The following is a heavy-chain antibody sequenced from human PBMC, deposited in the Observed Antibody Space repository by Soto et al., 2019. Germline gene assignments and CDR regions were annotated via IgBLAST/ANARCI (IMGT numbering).Heavy chain of an antibody. J-gene: IGHJ6*02. CDR3: ARGSSSWYYYYYGMDV. D-gene: IGHD6-13*01. CDR2: INPNSGGT. CDR1: GYTFTGYY. Sequence: QVQLVQSGAEVKKPGASVKVSCKASGYTFTGYYMHWVRQASGQGLEWMGWINPNSGGTNYAQKFQGWVTMTRDTSISTAYMELSRLRSDDTAVYYCARGSSSWYYYYYGMDVWGQGTTVTVSS. V-gene: IGHV1-2*04.